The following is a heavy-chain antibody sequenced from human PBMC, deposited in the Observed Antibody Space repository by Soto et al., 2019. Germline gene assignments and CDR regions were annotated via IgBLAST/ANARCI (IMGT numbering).Heavy chain of an antibody. V-gene: IGHV3-30*18. CDR3: AKDTLLWFGALLVNYGMDV. Sequence: QVQLVESGGGVVQPGRSLRLSCAASGFTFSSYGMHWVRQAPGKGLEWVAVISYDGSNKYYADSVKGRFTISRDNSKNSLYLQMNSLRAEDPAVYYCAKDTLLWFGALLVNYGMDVWGQGTTVTVSS. CDR1: GFTFSSYG. CDR2: ISYDGSNK. J-gene: IGHJ6*02. D-gene: IGHD3-10*01.